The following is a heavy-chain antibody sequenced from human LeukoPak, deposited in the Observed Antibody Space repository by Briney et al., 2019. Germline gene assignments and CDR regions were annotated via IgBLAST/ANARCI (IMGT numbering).Heavy chain of an antibody. Sequence: GGSLRLSYAASGFTFSSYSMNWVRQAPGKGLEWVSSISSSSSYIYYADSVKGRFTISRDNAKNSLYLQMNSLRAEDTAVYYCARDPSATTTPFDYWGQGTLVTVSS. CDR3: ARDPSATTTPFDY. J-gene: IGHJ4*02. CDR2: ISSSSSYI. CDR1: GFTFSSYS. V-gene: IGHV3-21*01. D-gene: IGHD5-24*01.